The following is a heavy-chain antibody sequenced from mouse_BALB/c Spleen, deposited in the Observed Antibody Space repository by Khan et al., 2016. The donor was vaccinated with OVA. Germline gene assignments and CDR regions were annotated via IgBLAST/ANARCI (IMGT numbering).Heavy chain of an antibody. CDR3: KRDRRDY. CDR2: INPTSGYT. J-gene: IGHJ2*01. V-gene: IGHV1-7*01. CDR1: GYTFSTYW. Sequence: QVQLQQSGAALAKPGASVKMSCKASGYTFSTYWMHWVKQRPGQGLEWIGYINPTSGYTDYHEKFKDKAPLSADTSSSTAYMQLSRLPSEDSAVYYGKRDRRDYGGQGGTRTVSS.